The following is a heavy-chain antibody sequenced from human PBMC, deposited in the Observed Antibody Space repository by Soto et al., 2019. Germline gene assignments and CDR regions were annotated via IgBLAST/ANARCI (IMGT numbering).Heavy chain of an antibody. CDR3: ARGGGTGIFDY. D-gene: IGHD1-1*01. Sequence: EVQLVESGGGLVQPGGSLRLSCATSGFTFSSYWMHWVRQDPGKGLVWVSRINSAGSSISYADSVKGRFTISTDNAKNTVYLQINSLRVEDTSVYFCARGGGTGIFDYWGQGTLVTVSS. V-gene: IGHV3-74*01. CDR2: INSAGSSI. CDR1: GFTFSSYW. J-gene: IGHJ4*02.